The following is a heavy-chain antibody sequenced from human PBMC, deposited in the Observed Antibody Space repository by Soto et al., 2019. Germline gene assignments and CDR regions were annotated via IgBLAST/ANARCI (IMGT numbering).Heavy chain of an antibody. D-gene: IGHD3-22*01. CDR1: GFTFSSYA. CDR2: ISGSGGST. Sequence: PGGSVRLPCAASGFTFSSYAMSWVRQAPGKGLEWVSAISGSGGSTYYADSVKGRFTISRDNSKNTLYLQMNSLRAEDTAVYYCAKDYYDSSGYYDYWGQGTLVTVSS. V-gene: IGHV3-23*01. CDR3: AKDYYDSSGYYDY. J-gene: IGHJ4*02.